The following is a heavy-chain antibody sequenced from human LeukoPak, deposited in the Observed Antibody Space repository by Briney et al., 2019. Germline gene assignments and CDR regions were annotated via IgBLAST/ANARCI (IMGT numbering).Heavy chain of an antibody. Sequence: SETLSLTCTVSGGSISSYYWSWIRQPPGKGLEWIGYIYYSGSTNYNPSLKSRVTISVDTSKNQFSLKLSSVTAADTAVYYCARGGYRGYDVDWGQGTLVTVSS. V-gene: IGHV4-59*01. CDR2: IYYSGST. CDR1: GGSISSYY. D-gene: IGHD5-12*01. CDR3: ARGGYRGYDVD. J-gene: IGHJ4*02.